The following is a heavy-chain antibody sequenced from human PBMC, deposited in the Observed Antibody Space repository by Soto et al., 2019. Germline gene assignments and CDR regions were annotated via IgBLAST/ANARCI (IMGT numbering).Heavy chain of an antibody. V-gene: IGHV1-18*01. J-gene: IGHJ4*02. D-gene: IGHD3-22*01. Sequence: ASVKVSCKVSGYTFSSYGISWVRQAPGQGLEWMGWITAYNGNTNYAQNFQGRVTMTTDTSTSTAYMELRSLRSDDTAVYYCARDSFSGRYHARSGYGVDYPGQGTLVTLPS. CDR2: ITAYNGNT. CDR1: GYTFSSYG. CDR3: ARDSFSGRYHARSGYGVDY.